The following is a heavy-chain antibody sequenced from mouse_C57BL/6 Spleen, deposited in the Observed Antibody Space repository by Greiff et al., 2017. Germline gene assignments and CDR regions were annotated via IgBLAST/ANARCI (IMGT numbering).Heavy chain of an antibody. CDR2: ISDGGSYT. CDR1: GFTFSSYA. V-gene: IGHV5-4*01. D-gene: IGHD1-1*01. J-gene: IGHJ1*03. CDR3: ARDEYYGSSYWYFDV. Sequence: EVNVVESGGGLVKPGGSLKLSCAASGFTFSSYAMSWVRQTPEKRLEWVATISDGGSYTYYPDNVKGRFTISRDNAKNNLYLQMSHLKSEDTAMYYCARDEYYGSSYWYFDVWGTGTTVTVSS.